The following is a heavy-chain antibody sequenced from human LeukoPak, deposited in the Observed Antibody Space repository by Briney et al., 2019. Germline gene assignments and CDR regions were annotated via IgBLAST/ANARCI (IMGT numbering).Heavy chain of an antibody. J-gene: IGHJ4*02. CDR3: ARGVTMVRGVLSPPDY. V-gene: IGHV3-13*01. CDR1: GFTFSSYD. Sequence: GGSLRLSCAASGFTFSSYDMHWVRQATGKGLEWVSAIGTAGDTYYPGSVKGRFTISRENAKNSLYLQMNSLRAGDTAVYYCARGVTMVRGVLSPPDYWGQGTLVTVSS. CDR2: IGTAGDT. D-gene: IGHD3-10*01.